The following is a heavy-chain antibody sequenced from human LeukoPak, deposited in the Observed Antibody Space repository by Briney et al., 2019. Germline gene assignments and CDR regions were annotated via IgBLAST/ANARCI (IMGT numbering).Heavy chain of an antibody. CDR1: GGSFSGYY. Sequence: SETLSLTCAVYGGSFSGYYWSWIRQPPGKGLEWIGEINHSGSTNYNPSLKSRVTISLDTSKNQFSLKLSSVTAADTAVYYCARDYRGWYYFDYWGQGTLVTVSS. CDR3: ARDYRGWYYFDY. J-gene: IGHJ4*02. D-gene: IGHD6-19*01. CDR2: INHSGST. V-gene: IGHV4-34*01.